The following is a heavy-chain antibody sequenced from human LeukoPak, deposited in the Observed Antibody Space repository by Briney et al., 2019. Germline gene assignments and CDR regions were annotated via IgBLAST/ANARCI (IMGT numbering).Heavy chain of an antibody. V-gene: IGHV1-8*03. Sequence: GASVKVSCKASGYTFTSYDINWVRQATGQGLEWMGWMNPNSGNTGYAQKFQGRVTITRNTSISTAYMELSSLRSEDTAVYYCARSGRNYDDAFDIWGQGTMVTVSS. J-gene: IGHJ3*02. CDR1: GYTFTSYD. CDR2: MNPNSGNT. D-gene: IGHD3-3*01. CDR3: ARSGRNYDDAFDI.